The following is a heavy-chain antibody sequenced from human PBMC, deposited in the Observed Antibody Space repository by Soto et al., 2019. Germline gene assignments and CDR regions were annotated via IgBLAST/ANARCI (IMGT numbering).Heavy chain of an antibody. CDR1: GFTFSSYW. D-gene: IGHD3-9*01. CDR2: IKQDGSEK. V-gene: IGHV3-7*01. J-gene: IGHJ4*02. CDR3: ARDPALLRYFDWPPVGRYYFDY. Sequence: PGGSLRLSCAASGFTFSSYWIGWGRQAPGKGLEWVANIKQDGSEKYYVDSVKGRFTISRDNAKNSLYLQMNSLRAEDTAVYYCARDPALLRYFDWPPVGRYYFDYWGQGTLVTVSS.